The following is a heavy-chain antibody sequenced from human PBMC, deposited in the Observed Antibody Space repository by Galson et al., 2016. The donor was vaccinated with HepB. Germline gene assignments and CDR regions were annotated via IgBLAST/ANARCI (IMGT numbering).Heavy chain of an antibody. D-gene: IGHD6-19*01. J-gene: IGHJ3*02. CDR2: TYYRSKWYE. CDR1: GDSVSSNSVA. Sequence: CAISGDSVSSNSVAWNWIRQSPSRGLEWLGRTYYRSKWYEDYALSVKSRITINPDTSKNQFSLQLNSVTPEDTAVYYCARVPYLVAVAAFGAFDIWGQGTMVTVSS. V-gene: IGHV6-1*01. CDR3: ARVPYLVAVAAFGAFDI.